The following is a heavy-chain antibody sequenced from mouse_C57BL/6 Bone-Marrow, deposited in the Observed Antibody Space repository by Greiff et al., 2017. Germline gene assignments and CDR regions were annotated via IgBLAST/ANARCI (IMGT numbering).Heavy chain of an antibody. V-gene: IGHV1-64*01. CDR1: GYTFTSYW. CDR3: ASRPPLGSAWFAY. D-gene: IGHD2-14*01. J-gene: IGHJ3*01. CDR2: IHPNSGST. Sequence: VQLQQPGAELVKPGASVKLSCKASGYTFTSYWMHWVKQRPGQGLEWIGMIHPNSGSTNYNEKFKSKATLTVDKSSSTAYMQLSSLTSEDSAGYYCASRPPLGSAWFAYWGQGTLVNGS.